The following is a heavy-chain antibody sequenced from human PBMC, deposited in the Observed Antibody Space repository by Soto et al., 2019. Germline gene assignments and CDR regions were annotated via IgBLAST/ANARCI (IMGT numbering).Heavy chain of an antibody. V-gene: IGHV1-58*01. CDR2: IVPGSGNA. D-gene: IGHD1-26*01. CDR3: AADLKGDDSGNLWDT. CDR1: GFTFPRSP. Sequence: QMPLVQSGPEVKRPETSVKVSCKASGFTFPRSPVQWVRQTRGQRLEWIGWIVPGSGNANYAQNFLGRVTITRDMSTSTAYMELNSLTSDDTGVYYCAADLKGDDSGNLWDTWGRGTPITVS. J-gene: IGHJ4*02.